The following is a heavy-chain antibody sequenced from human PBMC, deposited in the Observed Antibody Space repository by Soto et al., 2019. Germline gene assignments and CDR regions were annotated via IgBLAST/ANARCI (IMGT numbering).Heavy chain of an antibody. CDR1: GYTFTSYD. J-gene: IGHJ4*02. CDR3: AREVAGRSYHPIDF. D-gene: IGHD2-15*01. Sequence: QVQLVQSGAEVKKPGASVKVSCKASGYTFTSYDINWVRQATGQGLEWMGWMNPNSGNTGNAQKCQGRLTITRDTSKTTAYRELSSLRSEDTAVYYCAREVAGRSYHPIDFWGQGTLVTVSS. CDR2: MNPNSGNT. V-gene: IGHV1-8*01.